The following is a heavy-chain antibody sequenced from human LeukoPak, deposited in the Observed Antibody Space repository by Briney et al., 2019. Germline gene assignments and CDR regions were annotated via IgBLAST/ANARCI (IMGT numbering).Heavy chain of an antibody. CDR1: GFTFSSYA. CDR2: ISGSGGST. V-gene: IGHV3-23*01. D-gene: IGHD2-15*01. J-gene: IGHJ4*02. CDR3: AKEVSVSRWLLLGDYFDY. Sequence: GGSLRLSCAASGFTFSSYAMSWVRQAPGKGLEWVSAISGSGGSTYYADSVKGRFTISRDNSKNTLYLQMNSLRAEDTALYYCAKEVSVSRWLLLGDYFDYWGQGTLVTVSS.